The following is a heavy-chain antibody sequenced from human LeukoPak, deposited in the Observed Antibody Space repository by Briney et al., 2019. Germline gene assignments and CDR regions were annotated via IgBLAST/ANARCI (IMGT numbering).Heavy chain of an antibody. J-gene: IGHJ4*02. V-gene: IGHV4-39*07. CDR1: GGSISSSSYY. Sequence: SETLSLTCTVSGGSISSSSYYWGWIRQPPGKGLEWIGSIYYSGSTYYNPSLKSRVTISVDTSKNQFSLKLSSVTAADTAVYYCARVNPYYDILTSYFDYWGQGTLVTVSS. CDR3: ARVNPYYDILTSYFDY. D-gene: IGHD3-9*01. CDR2: IYYSGST.